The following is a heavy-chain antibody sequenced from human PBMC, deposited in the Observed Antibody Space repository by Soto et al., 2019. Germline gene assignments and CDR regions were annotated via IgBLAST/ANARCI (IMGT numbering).Heavy chain of an antibody. CDR2: IHHDGGT. CDR3: ARMPYSYYAMDV. V-gene: IGHV4-4*02. CDR1: GGPIRSYNW. D-gene: IGHD2-2*01. Sequence: QVQLQESGPGLVEPAGTLSLTCAVSGGPIRSYNWWSWVRQPPGKGLEWIGEIHHDGGTNYNPSLKSRVTISVDNAKNHLSLTLNSVTAADAAIYYCARMPYSYYAMDVWGQGTTVTVSS. J-gene: IGHJ6*02.